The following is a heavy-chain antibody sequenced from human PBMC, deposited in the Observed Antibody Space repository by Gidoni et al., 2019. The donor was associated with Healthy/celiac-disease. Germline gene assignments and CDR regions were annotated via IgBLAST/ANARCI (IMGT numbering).Heavy chain of an antibody. V-gene: IGHV3-9*01. CDR3: AKDPLPNYYYYGMDV. CDR1: GFTFDDYA. CDR2: ISWNSGSI. Sequence: EVKLVESGGGLVQPGRSLRLYCAASGFTFDDYAMHWVRQAPGKGLEWVSGISWNSGSIGYADSVKGRFTISRDNAKNSLYLQMNSLRAEDTALYYCAKDPLPNYYYYGMDVWGQGTTVTVSS. J-gene: IGHJ6*02.